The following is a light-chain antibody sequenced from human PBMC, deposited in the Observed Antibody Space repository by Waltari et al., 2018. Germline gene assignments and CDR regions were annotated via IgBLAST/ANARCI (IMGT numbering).Light chain of an antibody. J-gene: IGKJ1*01. Sequence: EIVMTQSPAILSASPGERATLPCRASQSVSTNLAWYQQKPGQAPRLLIYKISNRLSGVPERFSGSGAGTHFTLRISRVEADDVGVYYCMQATVKPWTFGQGTKVEVK. V-gene: IGKV3-15*01. CDR3: MQATVKPWT. CDR2: KIS. CDR1: QSVSTN.